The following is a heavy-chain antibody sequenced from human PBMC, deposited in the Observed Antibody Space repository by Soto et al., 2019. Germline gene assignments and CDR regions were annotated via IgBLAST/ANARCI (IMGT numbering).Heavy chain of an antibody. Sequence: ASVKVSCKASGYIFNKYGFNWVRQAPGQGLEWMGRISAFNGYTNFAQKFQGRVTLTTDTSTNTAYMELSSLRSDDTAIYYCARGRXVVIPAGTPDAFDVWGQGTXVTDSS. CDR1: GYIFNKYG. V-gene: IGHV1-18*01. CDR2: ISAFNGYT. CDR3: ARGRXVVIPAGTPDAFDV. D-gene: IGHD2-21*01. J-gene: IGHJ3*01.